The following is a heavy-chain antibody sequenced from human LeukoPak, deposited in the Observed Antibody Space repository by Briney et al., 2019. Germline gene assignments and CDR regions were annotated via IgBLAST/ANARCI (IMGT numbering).Heavy chain of an antibody. CDR1: GFTFSSYA. J-gene: IGHJ6*02. CDR2: ISYDGSNK. CDR3: ARYDARYGMDV. D-gene: IGHD1-1*01. Sequence: GRSLRLSCAASGFTFSSYAMHWVRQAPGKGLEWVAVISYDGSNKYYADSVKGRFTISRDNSKNTLYLQMNSLRAEDTAVYYCARYDARYGMDVWGQGTTVTVSS. V-gene: IGHV3-30-3*01.